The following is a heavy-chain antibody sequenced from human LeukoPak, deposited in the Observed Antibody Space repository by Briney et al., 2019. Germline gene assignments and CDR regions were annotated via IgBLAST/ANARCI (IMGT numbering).Heavy chain of an antibody. CDR1: GGTFSSYA. J-gene: IGHJ4*02. D-gene: IGHD4-23*01. CDR3: ARQGYSGHSQGAADY. V-gene: IGHV1-18*01. Sequence: ASVTVSCKASGGTFSSYAISWVRQAPGQGLEWMGWISAYNGNTNYAQKFQGRVTMTTDTSTSTAHMELRSLASDDTAVYYCARQGYSGHSQGAADYWGQGTLVTVSS. CDR2: ISAYNGNT.